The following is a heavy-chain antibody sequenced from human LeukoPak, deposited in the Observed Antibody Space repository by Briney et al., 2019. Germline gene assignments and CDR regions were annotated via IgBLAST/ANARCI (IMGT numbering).Heavy chain of an antibody. CDR1: GFTFSDYG. J-gene: IGHJ4*02. V-gene: IGHV3-48*04. D-gene: IGHD3-3*01. Sequence: GGSLRLSCAASGFTFSDYGMNWVRQAPGKGLEWVPYISSSSGTIYYADSVKGRFTVSRDNAKNSLFLQMTGLRAADTAVHYCARSLCYDTGCSFDNWGQGTLVAVSS. CDR3: ARSLCYDTGCSFDN. CDR2: ISSSSGTI.